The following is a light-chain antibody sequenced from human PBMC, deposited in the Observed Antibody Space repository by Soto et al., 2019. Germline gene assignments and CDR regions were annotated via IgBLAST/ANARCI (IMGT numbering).Light chain of an antibody. V-gene: IGKV1-17*01. CDR3: LQFHTHPLT. J-gene: IGKJ5*01. Sequence: DIQMTQSPSSLSASVGDRVTITCRASQDIRNDLGWFQQKSGKAPKRLMYAASSLQSVVSSRFSGSGSGTEFTLSIISLQPEDFAICSYLQFHTHPLTFGQAKRLEI. CDR1: QDIRND. CDR2: AAS.